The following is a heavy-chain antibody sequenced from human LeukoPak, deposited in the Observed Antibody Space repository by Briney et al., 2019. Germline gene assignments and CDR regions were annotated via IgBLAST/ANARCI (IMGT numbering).Heavy chain of an antibody. V-gene: IGHV4-59*08. CDR1: GGSISSYY. D-gene: IGHD3-16*01. CDR3: ARLGVFRDYYYGMDV. CDR2: IYYSGST. Sequence: PSETLSLTCTVSGGSISSYYWSWIRQPPGKGLEWIGYIYYSGSTNYNPSLKSRVTISVDTSKNQFSLKLSSVTAADTAVYYCARLGVFRDYYYGMDVWGQGTTVTVSS. J-gene: IGHJ6*02.